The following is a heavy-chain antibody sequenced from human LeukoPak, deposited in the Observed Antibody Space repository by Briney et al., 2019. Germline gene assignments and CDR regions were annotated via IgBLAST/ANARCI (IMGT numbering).Heavy chain of an antibody. J-gene: IGHJ4*02. D-gene: IGHD2-15*01. CDR1: GFSFSNAW. CDR3: ARDPWSLDY. Sequence: QPRGSVLLSCAASGFSFSNAWMSWVRQAPGKGLEWVANIKQDESEKYYVESVKGRFTISRDNAKNSLYLQMNSLRAEDTAVYYCARDPWSLDYWGQGALVTASS. V-gene: IGHV3-7*05. CDR2: IKQDESEK.